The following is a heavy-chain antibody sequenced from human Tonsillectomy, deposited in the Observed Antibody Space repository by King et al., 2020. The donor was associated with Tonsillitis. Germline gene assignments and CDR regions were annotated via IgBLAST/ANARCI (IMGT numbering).Heavy chain of an antibody. Sequence: VQLVESGGGVVQPGRSLRLSCAASGFTFSTYAMHWVRQAPGKGLEWVAVISYDGTNKYYADSVKGRVTISRDNSKSTLYLHMNSLRAEDTAVYYCARDNYYFYYMDVWGKGTTVTVSS. CDR1: GFTFSTYA. CDR2: ISYDGTNK. V-gene: IGHV3-30*01. J-gene: IGHJ6*03. CDR3: ARDNYYFYYMDV.